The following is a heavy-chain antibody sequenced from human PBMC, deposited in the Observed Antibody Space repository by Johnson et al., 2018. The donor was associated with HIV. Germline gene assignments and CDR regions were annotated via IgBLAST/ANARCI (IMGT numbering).Heavy chain of an antibody. V-gene: IGHV3-13*01. D-gene: IGHD3-16*01. CDR3: AKDASTLGGDAFDI. Sequence: VQLVESGGGLVPPGGSLRLSCAASGFTFSSYDMHWVRQATGKGLEWVSAIGTAGDTYYPGSVKGRFTISRENAKNSLYLQMNSLRAGDTAVYYCAKDASTLGGDAFDIWGQGTMVTVS. J-gene: IGHJ3*02. CDR1: GFTFSSYD. CDR2: IGTAGDT.